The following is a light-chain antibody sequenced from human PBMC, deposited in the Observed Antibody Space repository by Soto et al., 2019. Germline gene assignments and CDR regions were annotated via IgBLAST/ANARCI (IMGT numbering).Light chain of an antibody. J-gene: IGKJ5*01. CDR3: QQRSNYIT. Sequence: EIVLTQSPATLSLSPGERATLSCRASQSVTTSLNWYQQKPGQAPRLLIYDASNRATGIPARFSGSGSGTDFTLTVSSLEPEDFAVYYCQQRSNYITFGQGTRLQ. V-gene: IGKV3-11*01. CDR1: QSVTTS. CDR2: DAS.